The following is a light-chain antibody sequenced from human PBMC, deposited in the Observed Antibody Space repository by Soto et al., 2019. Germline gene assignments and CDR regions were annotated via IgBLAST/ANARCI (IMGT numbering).Light chain of an antibody. V-gene: IGKV1-33*01. CDR1: QSSSSY. J-gene: IGKJ5*01. Sequence: DIQMTQSPSSLSASAGDRVTMTCRASQSSSSYLNWYQQKPGKAPKLLIYAASSLQSGVPSRFRGSGSGTDFTFTISRLQPEDIATYYCQQYENLPTFGQGTRLEIK. CDR2: AAS. CDR3: QQYENLPT.